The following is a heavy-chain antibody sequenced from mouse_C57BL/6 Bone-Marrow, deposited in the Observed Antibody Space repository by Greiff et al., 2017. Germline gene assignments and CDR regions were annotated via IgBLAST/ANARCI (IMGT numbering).Heavy chain of an antibody. Sequence: DVKLVESGGGLVQSGRSLRLSCATSGFTFSDFYMEWVRHAPGKGLEWIAACRNKANDYTTEYSASVKGRFIVSRDTSQSILYLHMNALRADDTAIHYCARYAPYYSSSLNDFDYWSQGTTRTVSS. V-gene: IGHV7-1*01. CDR3: ARYAPYYSSSLNDFDY. J-gene: IGHJ2*01. D-gene: IGHD1-1*01. CDR2: CRNKANDYTT. CDR1: GFTFSDFY.